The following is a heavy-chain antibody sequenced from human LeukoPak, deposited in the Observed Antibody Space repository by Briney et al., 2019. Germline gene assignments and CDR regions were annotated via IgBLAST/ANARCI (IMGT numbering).Heavy chain of an antibody. CDR2: IKQDGSEK. CDR3: ARGPQYYDFWSGYYFADYYYYYMDV. Sequence: GGSLRLSCAASGFTFSSYWMSWVRQAPGKGLEWVANIKQDGSEKYYVDSVKGRFTISRDNAKNSLYLQMNSLRAEDTALYYCARGPQYYDFWSGYYFADYYYYYMDVWGKGTTVTVSS. D-gene: IGHD3-3*01. V-gene: IGHV3-7*03. CDR1: GFTFSSYW. J-gene: IGHJ6*03.